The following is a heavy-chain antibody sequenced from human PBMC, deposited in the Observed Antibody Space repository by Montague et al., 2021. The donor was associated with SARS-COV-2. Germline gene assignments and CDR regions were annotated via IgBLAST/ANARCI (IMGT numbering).Heavy chain of an antibody. J-gene: IGHJ6*02. D-gene: IGHD3-10*01. CDR2: IYHSGTT. Sequence: SETLSLTCSVSGGSIRRSYWTWIRQAPEKGLEWIGYIYHSGTTKYNPALQSRVTISVDTAKNQFSLNLTSVTAADTAVYYCARVSSTALRGVIKTSGYYALDVWGHRTTVRVSS. V-gene: IGHV4-4*09. CDR3: ARVSSTALRGVIKTSGYYALDV. CDR1: GGSIRRSY.